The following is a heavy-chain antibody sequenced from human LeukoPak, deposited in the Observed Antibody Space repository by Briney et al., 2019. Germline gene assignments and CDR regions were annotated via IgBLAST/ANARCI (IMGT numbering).Heavy chain of an antibody. CDR2: INTNTGNP. Sequence: ASVKVSCKASGYTFTRYAMNWVRQAPGQGLEWMGWINTNTGNPTYAQGFTGRFVFSLDTSVSTAYLQISSLKAKDTAVYYCARDLHSWYYYDSSGYFQVRGFDYWGQGTLVTVSS. J-gene: IGHJ4*02. V-gene: IGHV7-4-1*02. CDR1: GYTFTRYA. CDR3: ARDLHSWYYYDSSGYFQVRGFDY. D-gene: IGHD3-22*01.